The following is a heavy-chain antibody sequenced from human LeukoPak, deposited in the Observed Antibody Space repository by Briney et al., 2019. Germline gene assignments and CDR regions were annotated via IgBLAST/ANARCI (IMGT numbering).Heavy chain of an antibody. V-gene: IGHV2-5*01. Sequence: SGPTLVKPTQTLTLTCTFSGFLLSTSGVGVGWIRQPPGKALEWLALIYWNDDKRYSPSLKSRLTIAKDTSKNQVVLTLTNMDSVDTATYYCAHSQVFSYGSFHDAYDIWGLGMLVTVSS. CDR1: GFLLSTSGVG. CDR3: AHSQVFSYGSFHDAYDI. J-gene: IGHJ3*02. CDR2: IYWNDDK. D-gene: IGHD5-18*01.